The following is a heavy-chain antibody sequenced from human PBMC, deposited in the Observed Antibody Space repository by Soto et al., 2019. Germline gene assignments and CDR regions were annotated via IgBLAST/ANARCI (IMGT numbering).Heavy chain of an antibody. V-gene: IGHV1-2*04. Sequence: ASVKVSCKASGYTFTGYYMHWVGQAPGQGLEWMGWINPNSGGTNYAQKFQGWVTMTRDTSISTAYMELSRLRSDDTAVYYCARVTLKAGNWFDPWGQGTLVTVSS. J-gene: IGHJ5*02. CDR3: ARVTLKAGNWFDP. CDR2: INPNSGGT. CDR1: GYTFTGYY.